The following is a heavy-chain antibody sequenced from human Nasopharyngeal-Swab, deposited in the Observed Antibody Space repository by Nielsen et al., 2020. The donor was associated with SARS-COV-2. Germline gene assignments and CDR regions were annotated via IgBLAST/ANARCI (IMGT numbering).Heavy chain of an antibody. CDR1: GFTFGDYY. CDR3: ARVGICNSDWCGSYDS. J-gene: IGHJ4*02. CDR2: SRVKANSYTA. D-gene: IGHD6-19*01. V-gene: IGHV3-72*01. Sequence: GESLKISCVASGFTFGDYYMDWVRQAPGKGLEWLGHSRVKANSYTAEYAASVTGRFTFSRDESKNVLYLQMNSLKTEDTAVYYCARVGICNSDWCGSYDSWGQGTLVTVSS.